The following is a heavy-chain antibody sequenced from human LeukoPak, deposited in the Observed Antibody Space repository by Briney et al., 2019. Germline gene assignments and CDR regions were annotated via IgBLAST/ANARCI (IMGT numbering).Heavy chain of an antibody. D-gene: IGHD1-26*01. V-gene: IGHV1-8*01. CDR3: LVGATRFDY. Sequence: ASVKVSCKASGYTFTSYDINWVRQATGQGLECMGWLNPNSGNTGYAQKFQGRVTMTRNTSISTAYMELSSLRSEDTALYYSLVGATRFDYWGQGTLVTVSS. CDR2: LNPNSGNT. J-gene: IGHJ4*02. CDR1: GYTFTSYD.